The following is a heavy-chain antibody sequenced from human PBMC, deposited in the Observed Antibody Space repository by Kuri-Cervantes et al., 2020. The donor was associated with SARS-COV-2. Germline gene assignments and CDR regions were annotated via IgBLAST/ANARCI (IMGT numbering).Heavy chain of an antibody. CDR3: AKDLAYGDYAGDY. CDR1: GFTFSSSA. V-gene: IGHV3-23*01. CDR2: ISGSGGST. J-gene: IGHJ4*02. Sequence: GESLKISCAASGFTFSSSAMSWVRQAPGKGLEWVSAISGSGGSTYYADSVKGRFTISRDNSKNTLYLQMNSLRAEDTAVYYCAKDLAYGDYAGDYWGQGTLVTVSS. D-gene: IGHD4-17*01.